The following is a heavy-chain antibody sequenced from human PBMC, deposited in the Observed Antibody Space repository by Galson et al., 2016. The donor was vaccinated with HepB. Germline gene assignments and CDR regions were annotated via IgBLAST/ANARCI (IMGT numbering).Heavy chain of an antibody. D-gene: IGHD4-23*01. J-gene: IGHJ4*02. V-gene: IGHV1-69*13. CDR1: GGTFPSYS. CDR3: ARGAPVTTGVAAYYFDY. Sequence: SVKVSCKASGGTFPSYSIGWVRQAPGQGLEWMGGIIPIFGTSNYAQNFQGRLTIAADDSTGTAYMELSSLRSGDTAVYYCARGAPVTTGVAAYYFDYWGLGTLVTVSS. CDR2: IIPIFGTS.